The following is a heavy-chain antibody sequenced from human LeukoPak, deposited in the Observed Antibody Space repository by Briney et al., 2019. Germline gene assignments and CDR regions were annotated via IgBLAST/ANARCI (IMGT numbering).Heavy chain of an antibody. CDR1: GGSISSYY. CDR3: ARVIAAHPGSYYYYYYMDV. D-gene: IGHD6-6*01. J-gene: IGHJ6*03. Sequence: PSETLSLTCTVSGGSISSYYWSWIRQPPGKGLEWIGYIYYSGSTNYNPSLKSRVTISVDTSKNQFSLKLSSVTAADTAVYYCARVIAAHPGSYYYYYYMDVWGKGTTVTVSS. V-gene: IGHV4-59*01. CDR2: IYYSGST.